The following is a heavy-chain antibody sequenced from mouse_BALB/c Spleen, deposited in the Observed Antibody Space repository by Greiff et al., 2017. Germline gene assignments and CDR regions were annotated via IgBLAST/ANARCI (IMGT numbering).Heavy chain of an antibody. CDR2: IYPYNGGT. V-gene: IGHV1S29*02. D-gene: IGHD3-1*01. Sequence: EVQLQQSGPELVKPGASVKISCKASGYTFTDYNMHWVKQSHGKSLEWIGYIYPYNGGTGYNQKFKGKATLTVDNSSSTAYMELRSLTSEDSAVYYCARQSLGGLNYYAMDYWGQGTSVTVSS. CDR1: GYTFTDYN. J-gene: IGHJ4*01. CDR3: ARQSLGGLNYYAMDY.